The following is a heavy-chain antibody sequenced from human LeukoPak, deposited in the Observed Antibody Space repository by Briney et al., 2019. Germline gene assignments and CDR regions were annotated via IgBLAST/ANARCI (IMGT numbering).Heavy chain of an antibody. J-gene: IGHJ6*02. CDR3: ARRRTSSSWYYGMDV. Sequence: SETLSLTCTVFGGSISRYYWSWIRRPPGKGLECIGWIEYIHNDGTTNYNPSLTSRVTISGDMANNQLSLILSSVTAADTAVYYCARRRTSSSWYYGMDVWGQGTTVTVSS. D-gene: IGHD6-13*01. CDR2: IHNDGTT. CDR1: GGSISRYY. V-gene: IGHV4-59*08.